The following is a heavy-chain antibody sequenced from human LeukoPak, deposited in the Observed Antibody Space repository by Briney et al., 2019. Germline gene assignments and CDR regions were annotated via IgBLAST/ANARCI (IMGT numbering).Heavy chain of an antibody. Sequence: ASVTVSCTASGYTFTSYGISWVRQAPGQGLEWMGWISAYNGNTNYAQKLQGRVTMTTDTSTSTAYMELRSLRSDDTAVYYCGRAVCFPYDYGDFDWFDPWGQGTLVTVSS. CDR2: ISAYNGNT. CDR3: GRAVCFPYDYGDFDWFDP. J-gene: IGHJ5*02. V-gene: IGHV1-18*01. D-gene: IGHD4-17*01. CDR1: GYTFTSYG.